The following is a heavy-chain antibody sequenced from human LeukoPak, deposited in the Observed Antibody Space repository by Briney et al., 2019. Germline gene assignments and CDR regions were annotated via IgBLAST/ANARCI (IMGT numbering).Heavy chain of an antibody. D-gene: IGHD5-18*01. J-gene: IGHJ4*02. V-gene: IGHV4-34*01. CDR2: INHSGST. Sequence: SEALSLTCAVYGGSFSGYYWSWIRQPPGKGLEWIGEINHSGSTNYNPSLKSRVTISVDTSKNQFSLKLSSVTAADTAVYYCARGWTWIQLWFDYWGQGTLVTVPS. CDR1: GGSFSGYY. CDR3: ARGWTWIQLWFDY.